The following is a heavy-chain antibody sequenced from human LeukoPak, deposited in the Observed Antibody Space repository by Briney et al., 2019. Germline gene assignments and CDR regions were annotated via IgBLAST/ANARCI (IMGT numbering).Heavy chain of an antibody. Sequence: GGSLRLSCAASGFTFSSYAMSWVRQAPGKGLEWVSAISGSGGSTYYADSVKGRFTISRDNSKNTLYLKMNSLRAEDTDVYYCEKGRSLGYCSSTSCYSLGYFQHWGQGTLVTVSS. V-gene: IGHV3-23*01. CDR2: ISGSGGST. CDR1: GFTFSSYA. D-gene: IGHD2-2*02. CDR3: EKGRSLGYCSSTSCYSLGYFQH. J-gene: IGHJ1*01.